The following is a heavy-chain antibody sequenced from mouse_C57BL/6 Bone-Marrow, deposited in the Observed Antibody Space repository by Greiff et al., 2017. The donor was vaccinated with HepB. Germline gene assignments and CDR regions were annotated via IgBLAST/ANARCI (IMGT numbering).Heavy chain of an antibody. CDR2: IYPGDGDT. V-gene: IGHV1-82*01. CDR1: GYAFSSSW. CDR3: AVYYDYDVEAY. J-gene: IGHJ3*01. Sequence: QVQLKQSGPELVKPGASVKISCKASGYAFSSSWMNWVKQRPGKGLEWIGRIYPGDGDTNYNGKFKGKATLTADKSSSTAYMQLSSLTSEDSAVYYCAVYYDYDVEAYWGQGTLVTVSA. D-gene: IGHD2-4*01.